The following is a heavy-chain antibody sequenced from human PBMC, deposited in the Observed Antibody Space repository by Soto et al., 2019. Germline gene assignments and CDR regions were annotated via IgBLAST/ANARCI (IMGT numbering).Heavy chain of an antibody. Sequence: QVQLQESGPGLVKPSGTLSLTCAVSGVSISSHDWWTWVRQPPGKGLEWIGESHQTESTHYNPSLESRGTRSVDNSKNQSSLKLTSVAAADPAGYDCATTESSRFCWGQGTRVTVSS. CDR2: SHQTEST. V-gene: IGHV4-4*02. CDR3: ATTESSRFC. CDR1: GVSISSHDW. D-gene: IGHD6-13*01. J-gene: IGHJ4*02.